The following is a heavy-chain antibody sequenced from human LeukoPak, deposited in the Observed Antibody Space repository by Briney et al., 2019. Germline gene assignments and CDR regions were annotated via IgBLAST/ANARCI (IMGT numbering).Heavy chain of an antibody. CDR1: GGSISSYY. CDR3: AREVAVVRGVWFDY. V-gene: IGHV4-59*01. Sequence: PSETLSFTCTVSGGSISSYYWSWIRQPPGKGLECIGYIYYSGSTNYNPSLKSRVTISVDTSKNQFSLKLSSVTAADTAVYYCAREVAVVRGVWFDYWGQGTLVTVSS. CDR2: IYYSGST. J-gene: IGHJ4*02. D-gene: IGHD3-10*01.